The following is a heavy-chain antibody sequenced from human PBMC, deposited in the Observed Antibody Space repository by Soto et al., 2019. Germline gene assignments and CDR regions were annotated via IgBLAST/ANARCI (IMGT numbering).Heavy chain of an antibody. V-gene: IGHV3-23*01. Sequence: GGSLRPPCAASGFTFSSFAMSWVRHAPGKGMEWVSEITGSTGTTYYADSVKGRFIISRDNSKNTVHLQMNSLRVEDTAFYYCAKDTSSSPYYMDVWGKGTTVTVS. J-gene: IGHJ6*03. D-gene: IGHD2-2*01. CDR1: GFTFSSFA. CDR3: AKDTSSSPYYMDV. CDR2: ITGSTGTT.